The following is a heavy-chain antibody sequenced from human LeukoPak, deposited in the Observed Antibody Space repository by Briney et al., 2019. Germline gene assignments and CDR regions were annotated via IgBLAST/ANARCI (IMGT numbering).Heavy chain of an antibody. V-gene: IGHV1-2*02. Sequence: ASVKVSCKASGGTFSSYAISWVRQAPGQGLEWMGWINPNSGGTNYAQKFQGRVTMTRDTSISTAYMELSRLRSDDTAVYYCARGLFRSPGDWGQGTLVTVSS. CDR1: GGTFSSYA. D-gene: IGHD3-16*01. CDR2: INPNSGGT. J-gene: IGHJ4*02. CDR3: ARGLFRSPGD.